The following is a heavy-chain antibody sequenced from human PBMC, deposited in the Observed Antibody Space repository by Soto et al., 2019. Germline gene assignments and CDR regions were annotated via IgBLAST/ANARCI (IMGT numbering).Heavy chain of an antibody. V-gene: IGHV3-33*01. CDR3: AREEIAAAGFDY. CDR1: GFTFSSYG. D-gene: IGHD6-13*01. J-gene: IGHJ4*02. CDR2: IWYDGSNK. Sequence: SLRLSCAASGFTFSSYGMHWVRQAPGKGLEWVAVIWYDGSNKYYADSVKGRFTISRDNSKNTLYLQMNSLRAEDTAVYYCAREEIAAAGFDYWGQGTLVTVSS.